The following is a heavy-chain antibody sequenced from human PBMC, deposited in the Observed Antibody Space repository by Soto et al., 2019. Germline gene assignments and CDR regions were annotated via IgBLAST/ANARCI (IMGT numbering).Heavy chain of an antibody. CDR3: AREVLLNCSGGSCYRGFDY. J-gene: IGHJ4*01. D-gene: IGHD2-15*01. Sequence: QVQLVQSGAEVKKPGSSVKVSCKASGGTFSSYAISWVRQAPGQGLEWMGGIIPIFGTANYAQKFQGRVTITADESTSTAYMELSSLRSEDTAVYYCAREVLLNCSGGSCYRGFDYWGHGTLVTVSS. V-gene: IGHV1-69*01. CDR1: GGTFSSYA. CDR2: IIPIFGTA.